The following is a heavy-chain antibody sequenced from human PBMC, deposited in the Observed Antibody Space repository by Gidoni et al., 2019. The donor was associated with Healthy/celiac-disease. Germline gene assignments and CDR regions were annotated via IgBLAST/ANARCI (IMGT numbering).Heavy chain of an antibody. CDR3: AKDRAPWIQLWLGFPYFDY. V-gene: IGHV3-23*01. Sequence: EVQLLESGVGLVQPGGSLRLSCAASGFTFSSSAMRWVRQAPGKGLEWVSAISGSCGSTYYADSVKGRFTISRDNSKNTLYLQMNSLRAEDTAVYYCAKDRAPWIQLWLGFPYFDYWGQGTLVTVSS. CDR2: ISGSCGST. D-gene: IGHD5-18*01. J-gene: IGHJ4*02. CDR1: GFTFSSSA.